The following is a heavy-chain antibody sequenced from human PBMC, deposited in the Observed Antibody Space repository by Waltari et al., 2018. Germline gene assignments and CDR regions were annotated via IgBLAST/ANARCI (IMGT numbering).Heavy chain of an antibody. D-gene: IGHD3-10*01. Sequence: QVQLVQSGAEVKKPGASVKVSCKVSGYTLTELSMHWVRQAPGKGLEWMGGLDPEEGEASYAQKFQGRVTRTEDTATDTAYMELSSLRSEDTAVYYCATARRDYGSGSYKGLDYWGQGTLVTVSS. CDR3: ATARRDYGSGSYKGLDY. CDR1: GYTLTELS. CDR2: LDPEEGEA. J-gene: IGHJ4*02. V-gene: IGHV1-24*01.